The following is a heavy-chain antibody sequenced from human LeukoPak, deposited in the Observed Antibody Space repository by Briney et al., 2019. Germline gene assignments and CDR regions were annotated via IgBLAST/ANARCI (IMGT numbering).Heavy chain of an antibody. Sequence: SETLSLTCTVSGGSISSSRYYWGWLRQPPGKGLEWLGSIYYSGSTYYNPSLKSRVTISVDTSKNQFSLKLSSVTAADTAVYYCARQAGRGGAVTFDYWGQGTLVTVSS. D-gene: IGHD3-16*01. CDR2: IYYSGST. V-gene: IGHV4-39*01. J-gene: IGHJ4*02. CDR3: ARQAGRGGAVTFDY. CDR1: GGSISSSRYY.